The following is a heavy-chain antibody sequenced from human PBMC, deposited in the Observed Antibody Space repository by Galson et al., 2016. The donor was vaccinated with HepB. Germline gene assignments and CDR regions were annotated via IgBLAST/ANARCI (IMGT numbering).Heavy chain of an antibody. J-gene: IGHJ4*02. CDR3: ASSGGFGSGTYYVY. V-gene: IGHV3-33*01. Sequence: PRLSCAASGFTLSHFGLHWVRQAPGKGLEWVAMIWYDGSKKYYADSVKGRFTISRDNSKNTLYLQMNSLRAEDTAVYYCASSGGFGSGTYYVYWGQGTLVTVSS. CDR2: IWYDGSKK. CDR1: GFTLSHFG. D-gene: IGHD3-10*01.